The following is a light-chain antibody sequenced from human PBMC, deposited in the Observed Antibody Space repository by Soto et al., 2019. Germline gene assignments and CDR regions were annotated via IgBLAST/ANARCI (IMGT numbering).Light chain of an antibody. J-gene: IGLJ2*01. CDR2: EVT. V-gene: IGLV2-14*01. Sequence: QSALTQPASVSGSPGQSITISCTGTSSDIGGYNYVSWYQQHPGKAPKLMIYEVTNRPSGVSTRFSGSKSGNTASLTISGLLDEEEADYYCSSYTTGTTLIVFGGGTKLTVL. CDR1: SSDIGGYNY. CDR3: SSYTTGTTLIV.